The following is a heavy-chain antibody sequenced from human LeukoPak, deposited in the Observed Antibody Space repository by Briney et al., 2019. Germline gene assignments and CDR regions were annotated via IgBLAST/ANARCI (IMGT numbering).Heavy chain of an antibody. V-gene: IGHV4-34*01. CDR1: GGSFRALY. D-gene: IGHD2-2*01. CDR3: ARGGSREVPAAEHYYHGTDV. Sequence: SETLSLACPLYGGSFRALYWSWVRQPPGKGLEWIGEINHSGSTNYNPSLKSRVTISVDTSKNQFSLKLSSVTAADTAVYYCARGGSREVPAAEHYYHGTDVSGLGTTVTVSS. CDR2: INHSGST. J-gene: IGHJ6*01.